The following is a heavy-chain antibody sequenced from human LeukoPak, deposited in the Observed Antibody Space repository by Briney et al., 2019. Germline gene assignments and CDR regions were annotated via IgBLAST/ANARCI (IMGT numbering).Heavy chain of an antibody. CDR1: GGSISSISYY. D-gene: IGHD6-13*01. CDR2: FFYSGST. CDR3: ARSLYSSSWEPFDY. V-gene: IGHV4-39*07. J-gene: IGHJ4*02. Sequence: SETLSLTCTVSGGSISSISYYWGWIRQPPGKGLEWIGSFFYSGSTYYNPSLKSRVTISVDTPKNEFSLKLSSVTAADTAVYYCARSLYSSSWEPFDYWGQGTLVTVSS.